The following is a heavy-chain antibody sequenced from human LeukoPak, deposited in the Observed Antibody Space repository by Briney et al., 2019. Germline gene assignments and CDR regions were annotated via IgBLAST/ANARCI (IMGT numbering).Heavy chain of an antibody. D-gene: IGHD3-9*01. CDR1: GYSISSGYY. Sequence: PSETLSLTCAVSGYSISSGYYWGWIRQPPGKGLEWIGSIYHSGSTYCNPSLKSRVTISVDTSKNQFSLKLSSVTAADTAVYYCARGGYDILTGFDYWGQGTLVTVSS. CDR3: ARGGYDILTGFDY. J-gene: IGHJ4*02. V-gene: IGHV4-38-2*01. CDR2: IYHSGST.